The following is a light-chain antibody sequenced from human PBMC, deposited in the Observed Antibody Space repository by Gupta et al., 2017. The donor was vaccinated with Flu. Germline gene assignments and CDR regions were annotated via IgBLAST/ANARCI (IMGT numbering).Light chain of an antibody. J-gene: IGLJ3*02. V-gene: IGLV3-10*01. CDR3: CATDRSGDPWV. CDR2: EDR. Sequence: SYELPHPPSSSVSPGQTARITCYGDELPERYVYWYKQKSGQAPVLVMYEDRKRPSGIPERLSGSSSGTVATLTISGAQEEDEADYFCCATDRSGDPWVFGGGTKLTVL. CDR1: ELPERY.